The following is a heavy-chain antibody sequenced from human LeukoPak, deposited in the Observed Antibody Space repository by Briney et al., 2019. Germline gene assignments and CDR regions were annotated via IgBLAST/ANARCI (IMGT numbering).Heavy chain of an antibody. J-gene: IGHJ4*02. CDR1: GFTFSSYG. CDR3: ARDHSSGWYSDYFDY. D-gene: IGHD6-19*01. V-gene: IGHV3-33*01. CDR2: IWYDGSNK. Sequence: GGSLRLSCAASGFTFSSYGMHWVRQAPGKGLEWVVVIWYDGSNKYYADSVKGRFTISRDNSKDTLYLQMNSLRAEDTAVYYCARDHSSGWYSDYFDYWGQGTLVTVSS.